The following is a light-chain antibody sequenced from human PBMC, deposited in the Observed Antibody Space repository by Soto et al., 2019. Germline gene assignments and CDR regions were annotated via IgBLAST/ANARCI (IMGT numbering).Light chain of an antibody. J-gene: IGKJ3*01. Sequence: DIQMTQSPTSLSASVGDRVTITCRASQGIRNFVAWYQQKPGKAPKLLIYAASTLQSGVPSRFRGSGSGTDFTITINSLQPEDVATYSCQKYSSVPVFGPGTKVVIK. CDR3: QKYSSVPV. CDR1: QGIRNF. CDR2: AAS. V-gene: IGKV1-27*01.